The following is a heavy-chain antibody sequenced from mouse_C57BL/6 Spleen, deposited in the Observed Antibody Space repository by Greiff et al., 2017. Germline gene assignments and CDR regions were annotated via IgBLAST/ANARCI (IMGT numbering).Heavy chain of an antibody. V-gene: IGHV1-64*01. D-gene: IGHD2-3*01. Sequence: VQLQQPGAELVKPGASVKLSCKASGYTFTSYWMHWVKQRPGQGLEWIGMIHPNSGSTNYNEKFKSKATLTVDKSSSTAYMQLSSLTSEDSAVYYCASIDDDYYVGPWFAYWGQGTLVTVSA. CDR3: ASIDDDYYVGPWFAY. J-gene: IGHJ3*01. CDR1: GYTFTSYW. CDR2: IHPNSGST.